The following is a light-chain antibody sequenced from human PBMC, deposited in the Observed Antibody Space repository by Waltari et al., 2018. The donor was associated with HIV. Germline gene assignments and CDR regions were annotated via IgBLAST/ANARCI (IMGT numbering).Light chain of an antibody. CDR1: SGDVGSSNL. V-gene: IGLV2-23*02. CDR2: EVN. CDR3: CSFTGDSTWM. Sequence: QSALTQPASVSGSPGQSITISCTGASGDVGSSNLVSWYQQYPGKAPKLLIYEVNKRPAGVSNRFSGSKSGNTASLTISGLQAEDEAHYFCCSFTGDSTWMFGGGTKLTVL. J-gene: IGLJ3*02.